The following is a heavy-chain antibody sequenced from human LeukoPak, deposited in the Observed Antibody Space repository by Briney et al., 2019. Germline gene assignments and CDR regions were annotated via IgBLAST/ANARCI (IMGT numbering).Heavy chain of an antibody. CDR2: MNPNSGNT. V-gene: IGHV1-8*03. CDR1: GYTFTSYD. J-gene: IGHJ5*02. CDR3: ARLRRYYENWFDP. D-gene: IGHD3-3*01. Sequence: GASVKVSCKASGYTFTSYDINWVRQATGQGLEWMGWMNPNSGNTGYAQKFQGRVTITRNTSISTAYMELSSLRSEDTAVYYCARLRRYYENWFDPWGQGTLVTVSS.